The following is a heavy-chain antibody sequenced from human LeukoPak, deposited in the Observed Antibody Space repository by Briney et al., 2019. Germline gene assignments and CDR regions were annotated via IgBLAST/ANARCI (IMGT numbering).Heavy chain of an antibody. V-gene: IGHV4-4*07. D-gene: IGHD3-10*01. CDR1: GDSISSYY. CDR2: INTGGSS. J-gene: IGHJ4*02. Sequence: SETLSLTCTASGDSISSYYWNWIRQPAGKGLEWIGRINTGGSSNYNPSLKSRVTMSIDTSKNQFSLKLSSVTAADTAVYYCVMARSGSYIDYWGQGTLVTVSS. CDR3: VMARSGSYIDY.